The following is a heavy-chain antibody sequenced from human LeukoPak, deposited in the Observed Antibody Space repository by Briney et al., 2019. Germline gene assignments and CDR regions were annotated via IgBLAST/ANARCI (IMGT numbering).Heavy chain of an antibody. CDR2: MYYSGGI. D-gene: IGHD5-18*01. V-gene: IGHV4-59*01. J-gene: IGHJ4*02. Sequence: PSETLSLTCTVSGGSISSYYWSWIRQPPGKGLEWIGYMYYSGGINYNPSLKSRVTISVDTSKNQFFLRLSSVTAADTAVYYCAGHVNTAMVLKDWGQGTLVTVSS. CDR1: GGSISSYY. CDR3: AGHVNTAMVLKD.